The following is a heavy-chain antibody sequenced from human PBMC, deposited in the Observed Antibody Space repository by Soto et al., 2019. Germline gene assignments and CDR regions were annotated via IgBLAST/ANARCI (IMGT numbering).Heavy chain of an antibody. J-gene: IGHJ5*02. CDR1: GDSVSSNSAA. CDR2: TYYRSKWYN. V-gene: IGHV6-1*01. CDR3: ARGVGRFYDFWSGYSTSEFDP. Sequence: SQTLSLTCAISGDSVSSNSAAWNWIRQSLSRGLEWLGRTYYRSKWYNDYAVSVKSRITINPDTSKNQFSLQLNSVTPEDTAVYYCARGVGRFYDFWSGYSTSEFDPWGQGTLVTVSS. D-gene: IGHD3-3*01.